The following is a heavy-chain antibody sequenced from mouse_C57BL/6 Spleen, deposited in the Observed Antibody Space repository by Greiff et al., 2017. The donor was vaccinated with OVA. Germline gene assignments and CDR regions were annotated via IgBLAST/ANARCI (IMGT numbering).Heavy chain of an antibody. J-gene: IGHJ2*01. CDR3: ARQGYLDY. V-gene: IGHV5-9*01. Sequence: EVKVEESGGGLVKPGGSLKLSCAASGFTFSSYTMSWVRQTPEKRLEWVATISGGGGNTYYPDSVKGRFTISRDNAKNTLYLQMSSLRSEDTALYYCARQGYLDYWGQGTTLTVSS. CDR1: GFTFSSYT. CDR2: ISGGGGNT.